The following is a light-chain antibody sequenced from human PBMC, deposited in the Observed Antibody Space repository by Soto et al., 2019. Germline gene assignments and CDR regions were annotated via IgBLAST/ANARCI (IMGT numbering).Light chain of an antibody. J-gene: IGLJ2*01. CDR1: SSDVGGYNY. CDR3: SSYTSSSTLYVV. V-gene: IGLV2-14*01. CDR2: DVS. Sequence: QSALTQSASVSGSPGQSITIACTGTSSDVGGYNYVSWYQQHPGKAPKLMIYDVSNRPSGVSNRCSGSKSGNTASLTISGLPAEDESEYYCSSYTSSSTLYVVFGGGTKVTVL.